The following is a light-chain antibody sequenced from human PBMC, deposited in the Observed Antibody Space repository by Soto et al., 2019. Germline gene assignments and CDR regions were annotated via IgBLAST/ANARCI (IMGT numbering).Light chain of an antibody. V-gene: IGLV1-51*01. CDR1: XXXIGYNF. J-gene: IGLJ1*01. Sequence: QSVLTQPPSVSAAPGQKVTISXXXXXXXIGYNFVSWYQHLPGTAPKLLSYDNDKRPPGISDRFSGSKSGTSATLDIAGLQTGDEADYYCGTWDTSLSAYVFGPGTKVTVL. CDR3: GTWDTSLSAYV. CDR2: DND.